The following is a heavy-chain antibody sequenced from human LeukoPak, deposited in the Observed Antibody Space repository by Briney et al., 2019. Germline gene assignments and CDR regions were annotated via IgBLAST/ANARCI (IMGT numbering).Heavy chain of an antibody. J-gene: IGHJ5*02. CDR1: GYTFTSYG. Sequence: ASVKVSCKASGYTFTSYGISWVRQAPGQGLEWMGIINPSGGSTSYAQKFQGRVTMTRDTSTSTVYMELSSLRSEDTAVYYCARGRDVLVVVVPAAPFDPWGQGTLVTVSS. V-gene: IGHV1-46*01. CDR2: INPSGGST. CDR3: ARGRDVLVVVVPAAPFDP. D-gene: IGHD2-2*01.